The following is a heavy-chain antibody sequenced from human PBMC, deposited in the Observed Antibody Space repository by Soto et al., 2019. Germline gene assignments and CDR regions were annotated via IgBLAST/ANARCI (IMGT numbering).Heavy chain of an antibody. J-gene: IGHJ4*02. CDR2: INHSGST. CDR1: GGSFSGYY. Sequence: NPSETLSLTCAVYGGSFSGYYWSWIRQPPGKGLEWIGEINHSGSTNYNPSLKSRVTISVDTSKNQFSLKLSSVTAADTAVYYCARGPSTVAATRPISQSYDYWGQGTLVTVSS. D-gene: IGHD6-19*01. V-gene: IGHV4-34*01. CDR3: ARGPSTVAATRPISQSYDY.